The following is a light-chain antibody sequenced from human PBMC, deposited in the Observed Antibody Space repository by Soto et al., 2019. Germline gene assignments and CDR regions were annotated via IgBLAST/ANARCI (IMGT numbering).Light chain of an antibody. CDR2: DNN. V-gene: IGLV1-51*01. Sequence: QSVLTQPPSVSAAPGQKVTISCSGSSSNIGNNYVSWYQQLPGTAPKLLIYDNNKRPSGIPDRFSGSKSGTSATMGITGLQTGDEADYYCGTWDSSLSAVPSVFGTGTKVTVL. CDR1: SSNIGNNY. CDR3: GTWDSSLSAVPSV. J-gene: IGLJ1*01.